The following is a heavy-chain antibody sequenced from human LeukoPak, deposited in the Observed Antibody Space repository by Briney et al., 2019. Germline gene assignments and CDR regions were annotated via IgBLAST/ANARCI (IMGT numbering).Heavy chain of an antibody. CDR3: ARGLSCSGGSCYSSPFDY. V-gene: IGHV4-34*01. Sequence: SETLSLTCAVYGGSFSGYYWSWIRQPPGKGLEWIGEINHSGSTNYNPSLKSRATISVDTSKNQFSLKLSSVTAADTAVYYCARGLSCSGGSCYSSPFDYWGQGTLVTVSS. CDR2: INHSGST. J-gene: IGHJ4*02. CDR1: GGSFSGYY. D-gene: IGHD2-15*01.